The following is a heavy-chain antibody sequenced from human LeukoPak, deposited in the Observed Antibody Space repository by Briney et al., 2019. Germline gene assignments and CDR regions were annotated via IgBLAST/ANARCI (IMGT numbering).Heavy chain of an antibody. V-gene: IGHV1-46*01. CDR2: INPSGGST. D-gene: IGHD2-15*01. Sequence: GASVKVSCKASGYTFTSYYMHWVRQAPGQGLEWMGIINPSGGSTSYAQKFQGRVTMTRDMSTSTVYMELSSLRSEDTAVYYCARDTYCSGGSCYRRPDYWGQGTLVTVSS. CDR1: GYTFTSYY. J-gene: IGHJ4*02. CDR3: ARDTYCSGGSCYRRPDY.